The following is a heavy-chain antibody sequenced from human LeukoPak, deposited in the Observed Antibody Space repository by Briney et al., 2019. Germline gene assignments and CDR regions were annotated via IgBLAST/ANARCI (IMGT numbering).Heavy chain of an antibody. D-gene: IGHD4-23*01. V-gene: IGHV4-59*01. CDR1: GGSISSYY. CDR2: IYYSGST. CDR3: ARMGGGNSTPYYYYYYMDV. Sequence: PSETLSLTCTVSGGSISSYYWSWIRQPPGKGLEWIGYIYYSGSTNYNPSLKSRVTISVDTSKNQFSLKLSSVTAADTAVYYCARMGGGNSTPYYYYYYMDVWGKGTTVTVSS. J-gene: IGHJ6*03.